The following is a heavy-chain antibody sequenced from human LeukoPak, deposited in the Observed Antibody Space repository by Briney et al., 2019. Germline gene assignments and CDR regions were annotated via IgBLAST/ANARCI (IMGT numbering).Heavy chain of an antibody. CDR1: GFIFSTYT. CDR3: VGDQVDNVGWLT. Sequence: GGSLRLSCSASGFIFSTYTMYWVGQAQGKGGEFVSVIKGEGGTKNYADSVKGRFTISRDNSKNTLYLQMNSLRAEDTAVYYCVGDQVDNVGWLTWGQGTRVTVSS. D-gene: IGHD5-12*01. CDR2: IKGEGGTK. V-gene: IGHV3-64D*06. J-gene: IGHJ5*02.